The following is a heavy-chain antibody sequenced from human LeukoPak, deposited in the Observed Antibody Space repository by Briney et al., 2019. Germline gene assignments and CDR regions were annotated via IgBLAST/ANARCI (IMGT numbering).Heavy chain of an antibody. V-gene: IGHV3-21*01. CDR3: ARDGPKIDY. CDR1: GFTFSRYI. Sequence: GGSLRVSCAASGFTFSRYIMNWVRQAPGEGLGWVSSISSSSSYIYYAGSVKGRFTISRDNTENSLYLQINSLRAEDTAVYYCARDGPKIDYWGQGTLVTVSS. J-gene: IGHJ4*02. CDR2: ISSSSSYI.